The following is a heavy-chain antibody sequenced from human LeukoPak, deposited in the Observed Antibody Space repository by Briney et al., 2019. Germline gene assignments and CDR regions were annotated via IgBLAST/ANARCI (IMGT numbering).Heavy chain of an antibody. CDR1: GGSISSSSYY. V-gene: IGHV4-39*07. J-gene: IGHJ4*02. CDR2: IYHSGST. CDR3: ARGAPDSSGYYDY. Sequence: SETLSLTCTVSGGSISSSSYYWGWIRQPPGKGLEWIGYIYHSGSTYYNPSLKSRVAISVDRSKNQFSLKLSSVTAADTAVYYCARGAPDSSGYYDYWGQGTLVTVSS. D-gene: IGHD3-22*01.